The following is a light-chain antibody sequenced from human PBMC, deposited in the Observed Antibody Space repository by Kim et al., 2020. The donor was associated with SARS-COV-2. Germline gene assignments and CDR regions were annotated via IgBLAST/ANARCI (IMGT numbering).Light chain of an antibody. CDR1: QSVSSN. J-gene: IGKJ4*01. V-gene: IGKV3-11*01. CDR3: QQRSNWPPT. CDR2: DA. Sequence: SVSPGERATLSCRASQSVSSNLAWYQQNPGQPPRLLIFDANRATGIPARFSSSGAGTDFTLTISSLEPEDSAFYYCQQRSNWPPTFGGGTKVDIK.